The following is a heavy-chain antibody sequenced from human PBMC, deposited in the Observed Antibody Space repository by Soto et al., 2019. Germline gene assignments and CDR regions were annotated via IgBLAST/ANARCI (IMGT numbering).Heavy chain of an antibody. CDR2: IIPIFGTA. CDR3: ASVRGVTMIVVVGPMDV. J-gene: IGHJ6*02. V-gene: IGHV1-69*13. CDR1: GYTFTSYG. D-gene: IGHD3-22*01. Sequence: SVKVSCKASGYTFTSYGISWVRQAPGQGLEWMGGIIPIFGTANYAQKFQGRVTITADESTSTAYMELSSLRSEDTAVYYCASVRGVTMIVVVGPMDVWGQGTTVTVSS.